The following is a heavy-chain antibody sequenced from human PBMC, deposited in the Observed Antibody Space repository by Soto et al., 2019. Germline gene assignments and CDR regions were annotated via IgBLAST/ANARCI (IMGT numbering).Heavy chain of an antibody. V-gene: IGHV1-18*01. Sequence: QVQLVQSGAEVKKPGASVKVSCKASGYTFTSYGISWVRQSPGQGLEWMGWISAYNGNTNYAQKHQGRVTMTTDTSTSPAYMELRSLRSDDTAVYFCAGGSGGRGRFFEWLSGNWFDPWGQGTLVTVSS. CDR3: AGGSGGRGRFFEWLSGNWFDP. D-gene: IGHD3-3*01. CDR2: ISAYNGNT. J-gene: IGHJ5*02. CDR1: GYTFTSYG.